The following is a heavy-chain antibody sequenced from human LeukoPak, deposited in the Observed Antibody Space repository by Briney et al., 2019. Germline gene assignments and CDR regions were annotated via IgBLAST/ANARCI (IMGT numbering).Heavy chain of an antibody. Sequence: ASVKVSCKASGYTFSDYYMHWVRQAPGQGLEWMGWINPNSGGTNYAQKFQGRVTMTRDTSISTAYMELSRLRSDDTAVYYCARLSQFWSGYYRGYNWFDPWGQGTLVTVSS. CDR1: GYTFSDYY. CDR3: ARLSQFWSGYYRGYNWFDP. J-gene: IGHJ5*02. V-gene: IGHV1-2*02. CDR2: INPNSGGT. D-gene: IGHD3-3*01.